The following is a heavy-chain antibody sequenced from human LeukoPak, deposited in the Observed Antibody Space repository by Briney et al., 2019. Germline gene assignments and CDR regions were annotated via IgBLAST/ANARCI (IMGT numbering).Heavy chain of an antibody. CDR1: GYTFTSYG. CDR3: ARDEGYSSDWHDAFDI. V-gene: IGHV1-18*01. CDR2: ISAYNGNT. Sequence: ASVKVSCKASGYTFTSYGISWVRQAPGQGLEWMGWISAYNGNTNYAQNLQDRVTMTTDTSTSTGYLELRSLRSDDAAVYYCARDEGYSSDWHDAFDIWGQGTMVTVSS. D-gene: IGHD6-19*01. J-gene: IGHJ3*02.